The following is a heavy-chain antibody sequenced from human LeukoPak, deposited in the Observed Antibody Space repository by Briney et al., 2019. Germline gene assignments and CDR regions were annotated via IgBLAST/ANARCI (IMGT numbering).Heavy chain of an antibody. CDR1: GGSISSDDYY. D-gene: IGHD6-19*01. CDR3: ARAITPGGEAVAGTTADY. V-gene: IGHV4-30-4*01. J-gene: IGHJ4*02. CDR2: IYYSGIT. Sequence: MASETLSLTCTVSGGSISSDDYYWSWIRQPPGKGLEWIGYIYYSGITYYNPSLKSRVTISVDTSKNQFSLKLSSVTAADTAVHYCARAITPGGEAVAGTTADYWGQGTLVTVSS.